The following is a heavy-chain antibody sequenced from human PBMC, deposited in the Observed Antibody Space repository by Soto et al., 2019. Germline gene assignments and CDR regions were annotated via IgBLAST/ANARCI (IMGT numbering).Heavy chain of an antibody. CDR1: GFTFSSYG. CDR2: ISYDGSNK. Sequence: QVQLVESGGGVVQPGRSLRLSCAASGFTFSSYGMHWVRQALGKGLEWVAVISYDGSNKYYADSVKGRFTISRDNSKNTLYLQMNSLRAEDTAVYYCAKDKGKLLWFGEYNPKDLWGQGTLVTVSS. D-gene: IGHD3-10*01. CDR3: AKDKGKLLWFGEYNPKDL. J-gene: IGHJ4*02. V-gene: IGHV3-30*18.